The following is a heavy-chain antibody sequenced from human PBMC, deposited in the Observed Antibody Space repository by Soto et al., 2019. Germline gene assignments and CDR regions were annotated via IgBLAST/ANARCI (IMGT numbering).Heavy chain of an antibody. D-gene: IGHD1-1*01. Sequence: LSCAASGFTFSSYAMHWVRQAPGKGLEWVTLISYDGSNKFYADSVKGRFTISRDNSKNTLYLQMNSLRAEDTALYYCARGPGVMATTNFDYWGQGTLVTVSS. CDR2: ISYDGSNK. CDR3: ARGPGVMATTNFDY. J-gene: IGHJ4*02. CDR1: GFTFSSYA. V-gene: IGHV3-30-3*01.